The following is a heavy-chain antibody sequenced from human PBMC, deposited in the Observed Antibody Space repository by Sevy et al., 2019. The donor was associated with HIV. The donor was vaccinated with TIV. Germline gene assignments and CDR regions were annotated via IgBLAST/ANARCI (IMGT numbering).Heavy chain of an antibody. CDR3: ARDKLPPVMVTMCRGALWYYFDY. V-gene: IGHV3-33*01. Sequence: GGSLRLSCAASGFTFSSYGMHWVRQTPGKGLEWVAVIWYDGSNKYYADSVKGRFTISRDNSKNTLYLQMNSLRAEDTAAYYCARDKLPPVMVTMCRGALWYYFDYWGQGTLVTVSS. CDR1: GFTFSSYG. D-gene: IGHD3-10*01. J-gene: IGHJ4*02. CDR2: IWYDGSNK.